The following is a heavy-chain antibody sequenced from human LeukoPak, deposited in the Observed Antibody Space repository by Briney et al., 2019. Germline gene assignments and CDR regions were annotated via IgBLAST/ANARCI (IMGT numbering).Heavy chain of an antibody. D-gene: IGHD3-10*01. V-gene: IGHV1-69*04. Sequence: SVRVSCKASGGTFSSYAISWVRQAPGQGLEWMGRIIPIFGIANYAQTLQGRVTITADKSTSTAYMELSSLRSEDTAVYYCARDPPYDSGFGDYYYYGMDVWGQGATVTVSS. CDR3: ARDPPYDSGFGDYYYYGMDV. CDR1: GGTFSSYA. J-gene: IGHJ6*02. CDR2: IIPIFGIA.